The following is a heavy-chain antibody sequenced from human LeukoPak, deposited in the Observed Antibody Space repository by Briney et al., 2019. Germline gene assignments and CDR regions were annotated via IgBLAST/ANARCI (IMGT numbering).Heavy chain of an antibody. CDR1: GGSFSGYY. V-gene: IGHV4-59*01. Sequence: SETLSLTCAVYGGSFSGYYWSWIRQPPGKGLEWIGYIYYSGSTNYNPSLKSRVTISVDTSKNQFSLKLSSVTAADTAVYYCARVGSSGWYGSPVDPWGQGTLVTVSS. CDR2: IYYSGST. D-gene: IGHD6-19*01. CDR3: ARVGSSGWYGSPVDP. J-gene: IGHJ5*02.